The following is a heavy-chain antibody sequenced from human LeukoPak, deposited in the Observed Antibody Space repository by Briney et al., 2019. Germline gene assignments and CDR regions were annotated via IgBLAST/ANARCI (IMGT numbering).Heavy chain of an antibody. Sequence: ASVKVSCKASGYTFTGYYMHWVRQAPGQGLEWMGWINPNSGGTNYAQKFQGRVTMTRDTSISTAYMELSRLRSDDTAVYYCARIPLGRSFYYFDYWGQGTLVTVSS. D-gene: IGHD2/OR15-2a*01. V-gene: IGHV1-2*02. J-gene: IGHJ4*02. CDR2: INPNSGGT. CDR3: ARIPLGRSFYYFDY. CDR1: GYTFTGYY.